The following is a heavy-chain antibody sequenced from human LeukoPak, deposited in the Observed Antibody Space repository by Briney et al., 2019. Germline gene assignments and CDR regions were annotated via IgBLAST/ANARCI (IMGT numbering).Heavy chain of an antibody. J-gene: IGHJ4*02. CDR2: IYISGST. D-gene: IGHD3-10*01. CDR3: ARWTTLVRGFDY. V-gene: IGHV4-4*07. Sequence: SETLSLTCTVSGGSISTYYWSWIRQPAGKGLEWIGRIYISGSTNYNPSLKSRVSVSVDTSKNHFSLKLSSVTAADTAVYYCARWTTLVRGFDYWGQGTLVTVSS. CDR1: GGSISTYY.